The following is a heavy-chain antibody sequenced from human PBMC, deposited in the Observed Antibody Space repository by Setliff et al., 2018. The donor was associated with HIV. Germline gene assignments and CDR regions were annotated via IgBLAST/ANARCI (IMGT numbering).Heavy chain of an antibody. V-gene: IGHV3-48*03. CDR2: ISSSGGTI. CDR1: GFTFSSYE. CDR3: AREVSVAGTLYYGMDV. D-gene: IGHD6-19*01. Sequence: GGSLRLSCAASGFTFSSYEMNWVRQAPGKGLEWISYISSSGGTIYYADSVKGRFTISRDNAKKSLYLQMNSLRGEDTAIYYCAREVSVAGTLYYGMDVWGQGTTVTVSS. J-gene: IGHJ6*02.